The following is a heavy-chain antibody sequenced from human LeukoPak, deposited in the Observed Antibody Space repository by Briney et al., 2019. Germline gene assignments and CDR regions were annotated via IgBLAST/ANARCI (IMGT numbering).Heavy chain of an antibody. CDR1: GGSFSGYY. V-gene: IGHV4-59*01. Sequence: SETLSLTCAVYGGSFSGYYWSWIRQPPGKGLEWIGYISYSGSTKSNPSHKSRVTMSLGTSKNQFSLKLSSVTAADTAVYYCARSEGSGSYFDYWGQGTLVTVSS. D-gene: IGHD3-10*01. CDR2: ISYSGST. CDR3: ARSEGSGSYFDY. J-gene: IGHJ4*02.